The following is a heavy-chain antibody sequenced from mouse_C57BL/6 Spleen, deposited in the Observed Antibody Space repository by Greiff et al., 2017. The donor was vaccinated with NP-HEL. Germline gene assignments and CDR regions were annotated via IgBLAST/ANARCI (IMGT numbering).Heavy chain of an antibody. J-gene: IGHJ2*01. V-gene: IGHV1-19*01. CDR1: GYTFTDYY. Sequence: EVQLQQSGPVLVKPGALVKMSCKASGYTFTDYYMNWVKQSHGKSLEWIGVINPFNGGTSYNQKFKGKATLTVDKSSSTAYMELNSLTSDDSAVYYCARDGTPYYFDYWGQGTTLTVSS. CDR2: INPFNGGT. CDR3: ARDGTPYYFDY. D-gene: IGHD2-1*01.